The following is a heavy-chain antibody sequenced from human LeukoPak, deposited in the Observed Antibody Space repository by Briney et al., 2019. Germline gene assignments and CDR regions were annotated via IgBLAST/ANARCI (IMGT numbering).Heavy chain of an antibody. CDR3: AGTYDCSSTSCYMPVRYY. J-gene: IGHJ4*02. D-gene: IGHD2-2*02. V-gene: IGHV3-21*01. CDR2: ISSSSSYI. Sequence: KSGGSLRLSCAASGFTFSSYSMNWVRQAPGKGLEWVSSISSSSSYIYYADSVKGRFTISRDNAKNSLYLQMNSLRAEDTAVYYCAGTYDCSSTSCYMPVRYYWGQGTLVTVSS. CDR1: GFTFSSYS.